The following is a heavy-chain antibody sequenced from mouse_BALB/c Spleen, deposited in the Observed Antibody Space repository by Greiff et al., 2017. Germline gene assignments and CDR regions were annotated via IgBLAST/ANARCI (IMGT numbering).Heavy chain of an antibody. CDR2: ISYDGSN. Sequence: EVKLMESGPGLVKPSQSLSLTCSVTGYSITSGYYWNWIRQFPGNKLEWMGYISYDGSNNYNPSLKNRISITRDTSKNQFFLKLNSVTTEDTATYYCASYYYGYAMDYWGQGTSVTVSS. V-gene: IGHV3-6*02. CDR3: ASYYYGYAMDY. D-gene: IGHD1-1*01. CDR1: GYSITSGYY. J-gene: IGHJ4*01.